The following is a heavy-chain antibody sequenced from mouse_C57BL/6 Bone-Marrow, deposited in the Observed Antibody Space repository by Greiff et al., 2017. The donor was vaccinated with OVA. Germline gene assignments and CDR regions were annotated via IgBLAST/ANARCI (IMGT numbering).Heavy chain of an antibody. CDR3: ARRRSTMVTTWYFDV. CDR1: GFTFSSYG. CDR2: ISSGGSYT. J-gene: IGHJ1*03. D-gene: IGHD2-2*01. Sequence: EVQVVESGGDLVKPGGSLKLSCAASGFTFSSYGMSWVRQTPDKRLEWVATISSGGSYTYYPDSVKGRFTISRDNAKNTLYLQMSSLKSEDKAMYYCARRRSTMVTTWYFDVWGTGTTVTVSS. V-gene: IGHV5-6*01.